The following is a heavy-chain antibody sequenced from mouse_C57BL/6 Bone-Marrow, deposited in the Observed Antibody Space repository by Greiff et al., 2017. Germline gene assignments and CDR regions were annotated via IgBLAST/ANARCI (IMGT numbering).Heavy chain of an antibody. Sequence: QVQLQQPGAELVKPGASVKMSCTASGYTFTSYWIPWVKQRPGQGLEWIGDIYPGSGSTKYNEKFKSKATLTVDTSSSTAYMQLSSLTSEYSAVYYCARRDYGFYFAVGGTGNTVTASS. J-gene: IGHJ1*03. CDR2: IYPGSGST. D-gene: IGHD2-4*01. V-gene: IGHV1-55*01. CDR1: GYTFTSYW. CDR3: ARRDYGFYFAV.